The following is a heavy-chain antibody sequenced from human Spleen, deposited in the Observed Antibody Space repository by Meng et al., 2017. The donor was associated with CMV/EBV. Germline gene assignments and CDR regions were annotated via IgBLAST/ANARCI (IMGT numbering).Heavy chain of an antibody. CDR1: GYTFTGYY. J-gene: IGHJ4*02. CDR3: ARGLGYCSSTSCTPGSGFGY. Sequence: ASVKVSCKASGYTFTGYYMHWVRQAPGQGLEWMGWINPNSGGTNYAQRVQGRVTMTTDTSTRTAYMELRSLRSDDTAVYYCARGLGYCSSTSCTPGSGFGYWGQGTLVTVSS. CDR2: INPNSGGT. V-gene: IGHV1-2*02. D-gene: IGHD2-2*01.